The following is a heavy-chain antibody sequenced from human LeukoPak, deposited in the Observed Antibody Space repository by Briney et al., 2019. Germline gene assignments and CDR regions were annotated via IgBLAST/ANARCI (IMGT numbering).Heavy chain of an antibody. CDR3: ARAGYYDSSGYYFIDY. Sequence: GASVKVSCKASGYTFTSYDINWVRQATGQGLEWMGWMNPNSGNTGYAQKFQGRVTMTRNTSISTAYMELSSLRSEDTAVYYCARAGYYDSSGYYFIDYWGQGTLVTVSS. V-gene: IGHV1-8*01. CDR2: MNPNSGNT. J-gene: IGHJ4*02. D-gene: IGHD3-22*01. CDR1: GYTFTSYD.